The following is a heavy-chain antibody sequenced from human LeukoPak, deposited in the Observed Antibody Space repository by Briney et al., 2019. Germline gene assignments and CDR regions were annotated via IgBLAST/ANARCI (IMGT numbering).Heavy chain of an antibody. CDR3: TRNSGWYGLS. V-gene: IGHV3-23*01. J-gene: IGHJ1*01. Sequence: GGSLRLSCTVSGFTLSSYEMSWIRQAPGKGLEWVSSIDYDGGSGHYADPVKGRFTISRDNSNNTLFLHLNSLRGEDTAVYYCTRNSGWYGLSWGQGTLVTVSS. CDR2: IDYDGGSG. D-gene: IGHD6-19*01. CDR1: GFTLSSYE.